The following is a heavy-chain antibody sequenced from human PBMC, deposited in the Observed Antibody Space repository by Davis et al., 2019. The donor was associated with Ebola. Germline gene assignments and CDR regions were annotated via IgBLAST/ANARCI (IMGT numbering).Heavy chain of an antibody. CDR3: ARLGASGYSSGWPDY. Sequence: GESLKISCTASGYSFTSYWIGWLRQLPGKGLEWMGIIYPGDSDTKSSPSFQGQVTISAAKSNSTAYLQWSSLKASDTAMYYCARLGASGYSSGWPDYWGQGTLVTVSS. D-gene: IGHD6-19*01. V-gene: IGHV5-51*01. CDR2: IYPGDSDT. CDR1: GYSFTSYW. J-gene: IGHJ4*02.